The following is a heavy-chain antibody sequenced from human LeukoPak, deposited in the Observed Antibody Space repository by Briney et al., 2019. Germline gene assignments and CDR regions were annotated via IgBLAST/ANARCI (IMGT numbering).Heavy chain of an antibody. CDR3: ARGFRSYGDYVIDY. V-gene: IGHV4-59*01. Sequence: SETLSLTCTVSGGSISSYYWSWIRQPPGKGLEWIGYIYYSGSTNYNPSLKSRVTISVDTSKNQFSLKLSSVTAADTAAYYCARGFRSYGDYVIDYWGQGTLVTVSS. J-gene: IGHJ4*02. D-gene: IGHD4-17*01. CDR1: GGSISSYY. CDR2: IYYSGST.